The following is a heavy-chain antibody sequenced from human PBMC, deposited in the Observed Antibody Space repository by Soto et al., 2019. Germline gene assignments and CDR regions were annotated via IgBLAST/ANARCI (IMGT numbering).Heavy chain of an antibody. CDR3: ASPSGGDIVHYYYAMDV. D-gene: IGHD2-8*01. CDR2: IYSGGST. Sequence: EVQLVESGGGLIQPGGSLRLSCAASGFTVSSNYMSWVRQAPGKGLEWVSVIYSGGSTYYADSVKGRFTISRDNSRNTLDLEMNRVRDADTAVYYCASPSGGDIVHYYYAMDVWGPGTTVPVSS. CDR1: GFTVSSNY. V-gene: IGHV3-53*01. J-gene: IGHJ6*02.